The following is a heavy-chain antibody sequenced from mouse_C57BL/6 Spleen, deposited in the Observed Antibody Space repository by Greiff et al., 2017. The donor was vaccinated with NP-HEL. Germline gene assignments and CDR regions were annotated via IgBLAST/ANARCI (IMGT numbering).Heavy chain of an antibody. J-gene: IGHJ4*01. CDR2: ISSGSSTI. V-gene: IGHV5-17*01. CDR1: GFTFSDYG. Sequence: DVQLQESGGGLVKPGGSLKLSCAASGFTFSDYGMHWVRQAPEKGLEWVAYISSGSSTIYYADTVKGRFTISRDNAKNTLFLQMTSLRSEDTAMYYCARGSYSNCAMDYWGQGTSVTVSS. D-gene: IGHD2-12*01. CDR3: ARGSYSNCAMDY.